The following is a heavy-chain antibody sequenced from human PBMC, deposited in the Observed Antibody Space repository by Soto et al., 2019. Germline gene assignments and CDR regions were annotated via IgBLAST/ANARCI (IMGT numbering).Heavy chain of an antibody. Sequence: TCAISGDSVSSNSAAWNWIRQSPSRGLEWLGRTYYRSKWYNDYAVSVKSRITINPDTSKNQFSLQLNSVTPEDTAVYYCARDRPDYDSSGTSLDYWGQGTLVTVSS. J-gene: IGHJ4*02. D-gene: IGHD3-22*01. CDR3: ARDRPDYDSSGTSLDY. CDR1: GDSVSSNSAA. CDR2: TYYRSKWYN. V-gene: IGHV6-1*01.